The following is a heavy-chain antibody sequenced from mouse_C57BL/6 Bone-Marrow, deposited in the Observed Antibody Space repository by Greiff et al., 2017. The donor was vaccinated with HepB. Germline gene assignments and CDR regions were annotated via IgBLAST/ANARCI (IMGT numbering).Heavy chain of an antibody. J-gene: IGHJ4*01. CDR3: ARGGLRRVDY. Sequence: QVQLKQSGAELARPGASVKLSCKASGYTFTSYGISWVKQRTGQGLEWIGEIYPRSGNTYYNEKFKGKATLTADKSSSTAYMELRSLTSEDSAVYFCARGGLRRVDYWGQGTSVTVSS. CDR2: IYPRSGNT. CDR1: GYTFTSYG. D-gene: IGHD2-4*01. V-gene: IGHV1-81*01.